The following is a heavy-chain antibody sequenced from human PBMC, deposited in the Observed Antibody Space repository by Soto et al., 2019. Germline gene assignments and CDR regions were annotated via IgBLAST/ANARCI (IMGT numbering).Heavy chain of an antibody. CDR2: ISYGGST. CDR1: GGSINSGGYC. D-gene: IGHD5-18*01. J-gene: IGHJ4*02. Sequence: QVQLQESGPGLVKPSQTLSLTCTVSGGSINSGGYCWSWIRQHPGKGLDWIGCISYGGSTSYNPSLKSRVTISVDTSKNQFSLKLPSVTAAATAVYYCSRGILVWGQGALITVPS. CDR3: SRGILV. V-gene: IGHV4-31*03.